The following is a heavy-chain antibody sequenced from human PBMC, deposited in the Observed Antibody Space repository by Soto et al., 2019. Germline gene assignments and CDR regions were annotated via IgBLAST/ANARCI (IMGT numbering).Heavy chain of an antibody. V-gene: IGHV3-30*04. CDR1: GFTFRSYA. CDR3: ARSGSSFRFDH. Sequence: QVQLVESGGGVVQPGRSLRLSCEASGFTFRSYAMHWVRQAPGKGLEWVALISFDGSKKQYADSVKGRFTISRDNSKSTLSLQMNSLTIQDTAVYYCARSGSSFRFDHWGQGTLVPVSS. CDR2: ISFDGSKK. J-gene: IGHJ4*02. D-gene: IGHD1-26*01.